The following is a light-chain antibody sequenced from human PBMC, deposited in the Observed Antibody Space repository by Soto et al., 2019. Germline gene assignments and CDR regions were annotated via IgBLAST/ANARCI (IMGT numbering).Light chain of an antibody. Sequence: AIRLTQSPSSFSASTGDRVTITCRASYGISSYLAWYQQKPWKAPKLLIYAASTLQSAVPSSFIGGESDTDFTLTIIVRQSEDVATYYCQQYYSYTLTFSPGTKVDI. CDR1: YGISSY. CDR3: QQYYSYTLT. CDR2: AAS. V-gene: IGKV1-8*01. J-gene: IGKJ3*01.